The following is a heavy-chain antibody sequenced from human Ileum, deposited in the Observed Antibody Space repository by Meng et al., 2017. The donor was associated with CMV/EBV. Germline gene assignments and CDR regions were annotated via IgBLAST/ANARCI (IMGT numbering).Heavy chain of an antibody. D-gene: IGHD6-13*01. V-gene: IGHV3-9*01. CDR2: ITWSGGGI. CDR3: AKGAPGYYYGMDV. Sequence: SLKISCAAPGFTFDDYGMHWVRQAPGKGLEWVSGITWSGGGIGYADSVKGRFTISRDNAKNSLYLQMNNLRDEDTALYYCAKGAPGYYYGMDVWGQGTTVTVSS. CDR1: GFTFDDYG. J-gene: IGHJ6*02.